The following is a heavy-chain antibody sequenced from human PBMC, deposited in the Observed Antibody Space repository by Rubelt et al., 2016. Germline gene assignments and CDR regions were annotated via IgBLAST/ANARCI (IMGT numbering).Heavy chain of an antibody. D-gene: IGHD6-6*01. J-gene: IGHJ3*01. CDR2: IKSKTDGGTT. Sequence: GKGLEWVGRIKSKTDGGTTDYAAPVKGRFTISRDDSKNTLYLQMNSLKTEDTAVYYCTTASPSIAVGGPAVNDAFEVWGQGTMVTVSS. CDR3: TTASPSIAVGGPAVNDAFEV. V-gene: IGHV3-15*01.